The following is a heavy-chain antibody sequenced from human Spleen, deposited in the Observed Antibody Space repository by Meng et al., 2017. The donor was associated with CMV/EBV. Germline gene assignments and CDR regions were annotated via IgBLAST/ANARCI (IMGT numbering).Heavy chain of an antibody. CDR1: GDTFSGFY. CDR2: ISAYNGNT. Sequence: ASVKVSCKASGDTFSGFYIHWVRQAPGQGLEWMGWISAYNGNTNYAQKLQGRVTMTTDTSTSTAYMELRSLRSDDTAVYYCARVLGSSWYGGSDYYYGMDVWGQGTTVTVSS. J-gene: IGHJ6*02. V-gene: IGHV1-18*04. CDR3: ARVLGSSWYGGSDYYYGMDV. D-gene: IGHD6-13*01.